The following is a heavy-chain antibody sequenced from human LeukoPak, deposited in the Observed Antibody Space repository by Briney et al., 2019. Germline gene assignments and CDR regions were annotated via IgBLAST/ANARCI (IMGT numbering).Heavy chain of an antibody. Sequence: GGSLRLSCAASGFTFDEYGMSWVRQTPGKGLEWVSGLDWTGGSTGYADSVKGRFTISRNNAKNSLYLQMNSLRAEDTALYYCARRAMIVVATPAVDYWGQGTLVTVSS. CDR3: ARRAMIVVATPAVDY. V-gene: IGHV3-20*04. D-gene: IGHD3-22*01. J-gene: IGHJ4*02. CDR2: LDWTGGST. CDR1: GFTFDEYG.